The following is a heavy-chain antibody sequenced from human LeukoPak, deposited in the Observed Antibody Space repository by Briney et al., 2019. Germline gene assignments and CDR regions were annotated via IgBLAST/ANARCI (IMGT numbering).Heavy chain of an antibody. V-gene: IGHV3-30*01. CDR2: ISYDGSNK. D-gene: IGHD6-13*01. CDR3: AVTGYSSSWYFAY. CDR1: GFTFSSYA. J-gene: IGHJ4*02. Sequence: PGRSLRFSCAASGFTFSSYAMHWVRQAPGKGLEWVAVISYDGSNKYYADSVKGRFTISRDNSKNTLYLQMNSLRAEDTAVYYCAVTGYSSSWYFAYWGQGTLVTVSS.